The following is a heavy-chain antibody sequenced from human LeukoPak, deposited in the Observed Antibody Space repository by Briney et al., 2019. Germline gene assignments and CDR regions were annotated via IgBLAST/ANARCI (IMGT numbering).Heavy chain of an antibody. D-gene: IGHD5-24*01. V-gene: IGHV4-31*03. CDR1: GGSIGSGGYY. CDR2: IYYSGST. J-gene: IGHJ4*02. CDR3: ARLRDGYTPDY. Sequence: SQTLSLTCTVSGGSIGSGGYYWSWIRQHPGKGLEWIGYIYYSGSTYYNPSLKSRVTISVDTSKSQFSLKLSSVTAADTAVYYCARLRDGYTPDYWGQGTLVTVSS.